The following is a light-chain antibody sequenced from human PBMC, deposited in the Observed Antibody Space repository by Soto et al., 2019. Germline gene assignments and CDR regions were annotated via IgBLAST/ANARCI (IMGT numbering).Light chain of an antibody. Sequence: EIVLTQSPGTLSLSPGERATLSCRASQSVSSSYLAWYQQKPGQAPRLLIYDASSRATGIPDRFSGSGYGKGFTVAISSLEHEDCRVYYCQQYGSSPYTFGQGTKLEIK. V-gene: IGKV3-20*01. J-gene: IGKJ2*01. CDR3: QQYGSSPYT. CDR2: DAS. CDR1: QSVSSSY.